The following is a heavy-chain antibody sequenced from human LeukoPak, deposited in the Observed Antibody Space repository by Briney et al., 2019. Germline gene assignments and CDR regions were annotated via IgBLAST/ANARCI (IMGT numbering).Heavy chain of an antibody. CDR3: AKDSRARQFGEFLSRAPQYNWFDP. CDR2: IRSDGSNK. CDR1: GFSFSSYG. Sequence: GGSLRLSCAGSGFSFSSYGMHWVRQAPGKGLEWMAFIRSDGSNKYYADSVKGRFTISRDNSKNTLYLQMNSLRAEDTAVHYCAKDSRARQFGEFLSRAPQYNWFDPWGQGTLVTISS. J-gene: IGHJ5*02. V-gene: IGHV3-30*02. D-gene: IGHD3-10*01.